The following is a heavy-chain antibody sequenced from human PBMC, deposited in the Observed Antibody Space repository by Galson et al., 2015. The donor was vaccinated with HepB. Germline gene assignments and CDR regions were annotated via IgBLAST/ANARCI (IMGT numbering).Heavy chain of an antibody. V-gene: IGHV3-11*01. J-gene: IGHJ5*02. D-gene: IGHD2-8*01. CDR1: GFTLSNYY. CDR2: IGTSAFTI. Sequence: SLRLSCAASGFTLSNYYMTWIRQAPGGGLEWVSYIGTSAFTIYYADSVRGRFTISRDNAENTLYLQMNSLRAEDTALYYCARGNGWYDPLGQGTLVTVSS. CDR3: ARGNGWYDP.